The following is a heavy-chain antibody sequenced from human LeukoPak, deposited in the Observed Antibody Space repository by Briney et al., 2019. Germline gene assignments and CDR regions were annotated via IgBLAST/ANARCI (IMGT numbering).Heavy chain of an antibody. D-gene: IGHD3-22*01. Sequence: PGESLRLSCAASGFTFDDYGMSWVRQAPGKGLEWVSGINWNGGSTGYADSVKGRFTISRDNAKNTLYLQMNSLRAEDTAVYYCAKDHLIDIYYDSSGPDYWGQGTLVTVSS. CDR2: INWNGGST. J-gene: IGHJ4*02. CDR1: GFTFDDYG. V-gene: IGHV3-20*04. CDR3: AKDHLIDIYYDSSGPDY.